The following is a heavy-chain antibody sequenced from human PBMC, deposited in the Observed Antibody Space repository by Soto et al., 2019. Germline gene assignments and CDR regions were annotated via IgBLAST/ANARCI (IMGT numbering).Heavy chain of an antibody. D-gene: IGHD6-19*01. V-gene: IGHV4-59*01. Sequence: PSETLFLTCTVSGGSISSYYWSWIRQPPGKGLEWIGYIYYSGSTNYNPSLKSRVTISVDTSKNQFSLKLSSVTAADTAVYYCARGWYSSGWYIYWGQGTLVTVSS. CDR1: GGSISSYY. CDR3: ARGWYSSGWYIY. J-gene: IGHJ4*02. CDR2: IYYSGST.